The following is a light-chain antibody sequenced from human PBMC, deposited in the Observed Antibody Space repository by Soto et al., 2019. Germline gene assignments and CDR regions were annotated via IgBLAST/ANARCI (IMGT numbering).Light chain of an antibody. CDR3: SSYTRSNTWV. V-gene: IGLV2-14*01. CDR2: EVS. Sequence: QSALTQPASVSGSPGQSITISCTGTSTDIGAHNYVSWYQHHPGKATKLMLYEVSNRPSGVSDRFSGSKSGNTASLTISGLLSEDEADYYCSSYTRSNTWVFGGGTKVTVL. J-gene: IGLJ3*02. CDR1: STDIGAHNY.